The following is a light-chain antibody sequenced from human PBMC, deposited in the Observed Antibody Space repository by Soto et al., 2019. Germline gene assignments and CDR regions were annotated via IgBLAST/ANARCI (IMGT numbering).Light chain of an antibody. CDR2: DAS. Sequence: VKMTQSPSTLSASVGDRVTIPCRASQSISSWLAWYQQKPGKAPKLLIYDASSLESGVPSRFSGSGSGTEFTLTISSLQPDDFATYYCQQYNSYWTFGQGTMVDVK. CDR3: QQYNSYWT. V-gene: IGKV1-5*01. J-gene: IGKJ1*01. CDR1: QSISSW.